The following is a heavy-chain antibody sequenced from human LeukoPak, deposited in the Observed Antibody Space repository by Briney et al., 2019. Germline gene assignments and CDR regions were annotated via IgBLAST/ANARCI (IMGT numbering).Heavy chain of an antibody. CDR3: ARDRHGDKYHDAFDI. D-gene: IGHD4-17*01. CDR1: GGSVSSGSYY. Sequence: SETLSLTCTVSGGSVSSGSYYWRWIRQPPGKGLEWIGYIYYSGSTNYNPSLKSRVTMSVDTSKNQFSLKLSSVTAADTAVYYCARDRHGDKYHDAFDIWGQGTMVTVSS. V-gene: IGHV4-61*01. J-gene: IGHJ3*02. CDR2: IYYSGST.